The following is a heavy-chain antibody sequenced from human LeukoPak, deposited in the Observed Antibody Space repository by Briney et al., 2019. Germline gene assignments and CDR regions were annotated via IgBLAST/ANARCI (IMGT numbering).Heavy chain of an antibody. CDR2: INWNGAST. D-gene: IGHD6-6*01. Sequence: GGSLRLSCAASGFTVSSNYMTWVRQVPGKGLEWVAGINWNGASTGYADSVRGRFTISRDNAKNSLYLQMNSLRAEDTALYYCARAVCPTIKFCDSSYFMDVWGKGTTVNVS. CDR3: ARAVCPTIKFCDSSYFMDV. V-gene: IGHV3-20*04. J-gene: IGHJ6*03. CDR1: GFTVSSNY.